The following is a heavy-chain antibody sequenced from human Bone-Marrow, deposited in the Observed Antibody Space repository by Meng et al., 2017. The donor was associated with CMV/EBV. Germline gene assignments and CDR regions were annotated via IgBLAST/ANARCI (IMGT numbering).Heavy chain of an antibody. CDR3: ARDMAFCSSTNCNAAAFDI. CDR2: VVPLLGIA. CDR1: GGTFRAYT. Sequence: SVKVSCKASGGTFRAYTINWVRQVPGQGLEWMGRVVPLLGIANYAQKFQGRVTITADKSTTTAYTYLSSLRSEDTAVYYCARDMAFCSSTNCNAAAFDIWGQGTMVTVSS. V-gene: IGHV1-69*04. D-gene: IGHD2-2*01. J-gene: IGHJ3*02.